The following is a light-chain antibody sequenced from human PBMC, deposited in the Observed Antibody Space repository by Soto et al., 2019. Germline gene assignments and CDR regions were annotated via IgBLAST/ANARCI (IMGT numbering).Light chain of an antibody. CDR1: QSISTY. V-gene: IGKV1-39*01. CDR2: AAS. CDR3: QHGYSTPLT. J-gene: IGKJ4*01. Sequence: DIQMIQSLSSLSVSVGERVTLTCRASQSISTYLHWYKTTPGKAPNLLIYAASTLQSGVPSRFSGSGSGTDFTLTISRLQPEECATDVCQHGYSTPLTFVGGTKVDIK.